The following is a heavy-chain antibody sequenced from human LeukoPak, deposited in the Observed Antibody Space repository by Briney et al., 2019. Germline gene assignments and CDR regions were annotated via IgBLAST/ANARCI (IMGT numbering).Heavy chain of an antibody. CDR2: IYYSGST. V-gene: IGHV4-59*01. J-gene: IGHJ4*02. D-gene: IGHD5-18*01. CDR1: GGSIYSYY. CDR3: ARDGIQLWFDN. Sequence: SETLSLTCTVSGGSIYSYYWRWIRQPPGKGLEWIGYIYYSGSTNYNPSLKSRVTISVDTSKNQFSLKLSSVTAADTAVYYCARDGIQLWFDNWGQGTLVTVSS.